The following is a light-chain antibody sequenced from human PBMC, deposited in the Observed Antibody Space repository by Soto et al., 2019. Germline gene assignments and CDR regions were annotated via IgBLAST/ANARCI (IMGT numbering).Light chain of an antibody. J-gene: IGKJ5*01. CDR1: QSVRSH. CDR2: GAS. CDR3: QQYKNWPR. V-gene: IGKV3-15*01. Sequence: IVMTLSPATRSVPPGEGVTLSFRASQSVRSHLARYQQKPGQPPRLLIYGASTRATGIPARFSGSGFGTEFTLTFSSLQSEDFAVYYCQQYKNWPRFGQGTRLEI.